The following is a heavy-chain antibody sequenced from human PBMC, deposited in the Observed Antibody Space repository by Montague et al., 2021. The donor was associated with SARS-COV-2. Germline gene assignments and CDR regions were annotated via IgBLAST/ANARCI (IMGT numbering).Heavy chain of an antibody. V-gene: IGHV4-59*08. CDR1: GASINSYS. D-gene: IGHD6-13*01. CDR3: ARRLVYSSDWCWFYFDY. J-gene: IGHJ4*02. CDR2: IYSSGIS. Sequence: SETLSLTCTVSGASINSYSWSWSLRPPGKGLEWMGRIYSSGISNYSPSLKNRVTISLDTSKCQFSLKLRSVTAADTAADYYARRLVYSSDWCWFYFDYWGQGTLVTVSS.